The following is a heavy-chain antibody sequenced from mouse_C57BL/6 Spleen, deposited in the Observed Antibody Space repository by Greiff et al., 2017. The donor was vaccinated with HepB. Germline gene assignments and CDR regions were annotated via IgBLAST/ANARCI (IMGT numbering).Heavy chain of an antibody. J-gene: IGHJ3*01. CDR2: IYPGDGDT. Sequence: VQLVESGPELVKPGASVKISCKASGYAFSSSWMNWVKQRPGKGLEWIGRIYPGDGDTNYNGKFKGKATLTADKSSSTAYMQLSSLTSEDSAVYFCAAYYGSQGFAYWGQGTLVTVSA. CDR1: GYAFSSSW. CDR3: AAYYGSQGFAY. V-gene: IGHV1-82*01. D-gene: IGHD1-1*01.